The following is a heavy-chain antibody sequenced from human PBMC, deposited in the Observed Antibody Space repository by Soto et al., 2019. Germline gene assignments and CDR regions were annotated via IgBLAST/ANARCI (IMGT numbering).Heavy chain of an antibody. D-gene: IGHD6-6*01. CDR2: IYHSGST. CDR1: GGAISSINV. Sequence: SYTLSLTCPVSGGAISSINVLAWVRQPPGKGLEWIGEIYHSGSTNYNPSLKSRVTISVDKSKNQFSLKLSSVTAADTAVYYCASSSSRSDVANWGQGTLVTVS. V-gene: IGHV4-4*02. CDR3: ASSSSRSDVAN. J-gene: IGHJ4*02.